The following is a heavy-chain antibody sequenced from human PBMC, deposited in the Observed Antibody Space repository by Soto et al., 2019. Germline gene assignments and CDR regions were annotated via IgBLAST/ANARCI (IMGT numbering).Heavy chain of an antibody. CDR2: IIPVFGTP. V-gene: IGHV1-69*06. Sequence: QVQLEQSGSEVKKSGSSVKVSCKASGYSFSSHAITWVRQAPGQGLEWMGGIIPVFGTPSYAQKFQGRVTISVDKSTITSYLELWSLRSEDTVVDYGARGGALSSSWYWGDGLSFWGQGMQVTVFS. J-gene: IGHJ4*02. CDR1: GYSFSSHA. D-gene: IGHD6-13*01. CDR3: ARGGALSSSWYWGDGLSF.